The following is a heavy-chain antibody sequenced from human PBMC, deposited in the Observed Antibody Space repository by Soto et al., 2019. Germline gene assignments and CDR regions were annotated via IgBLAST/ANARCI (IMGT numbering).Heavy chain of an antibody. CDR1: GFTFSNLW. Sequence: EVQLVESGGGLVQPGGSLRLSCAASGFTFSNLWMTWVRQAPGKGLEWVANINHDGSEIHYVDSVEGRFTISRDNAKNSLYLQMNSLRAEDTAVYYCTKGGHVDDWGQGTLVTVAS. D-gene: IGHD3-16*01. J-gene: IGHJ4*02. V-gene: IGHV3-7*01. CDR3: TKGGHVDD. CDR2: INHDGSEI.